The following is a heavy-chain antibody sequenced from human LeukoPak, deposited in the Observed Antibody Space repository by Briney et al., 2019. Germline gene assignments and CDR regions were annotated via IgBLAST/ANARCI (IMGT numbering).Heavy chain of an antibody. V-gene: IGHV3-30*02. CDR2: IRYDGSNK. Sequence: GGSLRLSCAASGFTFSSYGMHWVRQAPGKGLEWVAFIRYDGSNKYYADSVKGRFTISRDNAKNSLYLQMNSLRAEDTAVYYCARDPRYCSSTSCYKGNWFDPWGQGTLVTVSS. D-gene: IGHD2-2*02. CDR3: ARDPRYCSSTSCYKGNWFDP. CDR1: GFTFSSYG. J-gene: IGHJ5*02.